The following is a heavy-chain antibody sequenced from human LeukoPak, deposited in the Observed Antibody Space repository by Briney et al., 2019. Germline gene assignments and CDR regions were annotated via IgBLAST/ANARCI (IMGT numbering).Heavy chain of an antibody. D-gene: IGHD2-2*02. Sequence: PSETLSLTCIVSGGSISTYYWSWIRQPPGKGLEWIGYIYDSGSTNYNPSLKSRVTISEDTSKRQFSLKLRSVTAADTAVYYCARVVGRYCSSTCCYIDYWGQGTLVTVSS. V-gene: IGHV4-59*01. J-gene: IGHJ4*02. CDR3: ARVVGRYCSSTCCYIDY. CDR2: IYDSGST. CDR1: GGSISTYY.